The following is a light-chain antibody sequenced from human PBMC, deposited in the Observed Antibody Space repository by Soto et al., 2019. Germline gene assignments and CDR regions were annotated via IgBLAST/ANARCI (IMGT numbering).Light chain of an antibody. CDR2: EVS. J-gene: IGLJ2*01. CDR3: SSYISSSSVV. Sequence: QSVLTQPASVSGSPGQSITISCTGSSSDVGGYNYVSWYQQHPGKAPKVMIYEVSNRPSGVSSRFSGSKSGNTASLTISGLQAEDEADYYCSSYISSSSVVFGGGTKVTVL. V-gene: IGLV2-14*01. CDR1: SSDVGGYNY.